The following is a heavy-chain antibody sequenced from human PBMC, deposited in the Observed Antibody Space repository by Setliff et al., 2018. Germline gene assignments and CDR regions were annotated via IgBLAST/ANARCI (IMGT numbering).Heavy chain of an antibody. V-gene: IGHV1-2*06. CDR2: INPNSGGT. Sequence: ASVKVSCKASGATFSSYAISWVRQAPGQGLEWMGRINPNSGGTNYAQKFQGRVTMTRDTSISTAYMELSRLTSDDTAVYYCAKDGGEVYWGQGTLVTVSS. CDR1: GATFSSYA. J-gene: IGHJ4*02. D-gene: IGHD2-21*01. CDR3: AKDGGEVY.